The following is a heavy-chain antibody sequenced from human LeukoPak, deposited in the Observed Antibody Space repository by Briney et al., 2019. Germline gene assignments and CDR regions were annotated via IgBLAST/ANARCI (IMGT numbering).Heavy chain of an antibody. CDR1: GYTFTDYY. Sequence: EASVKVSCKVSGYTFTDYYMHWVQQAPGKGLEWMGLVDPEDGETIYAEKFQGRVTITADTSTDTAYMELSSLRSEDTAVYYCATGGPRIAGANWGQGTLVTVSS. J-gene: IGHJ4*02. CDR2: VDPEDGET. V-gene: IGHV1-69-2*01. D-gene: IGHD1-26*01. CDR3: ATGGPRIAGAN.